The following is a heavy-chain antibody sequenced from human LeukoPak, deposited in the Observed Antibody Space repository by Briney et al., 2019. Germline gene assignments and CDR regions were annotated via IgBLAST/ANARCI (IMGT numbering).Heavy chain of an antibody. CDR3: ASAESSGWYPTGWFDP. V-gene: IGHV4-39*07. D-gene: IGHD6-19*01. CDR2: IYYSGSC. J-gene: IGHJ5*02. Sequence: PSETLSLTCTVSGGSISSSSSYWGWIRQTPGKGLEWIGNIYYSGSCYYNPSLKSRVTISVDTSKNQFSLKVSSVTAADTAVYYCASAESSGWYPTGWFDPWGQGTLVTVSS. CDR1: GGSISSSSSY.